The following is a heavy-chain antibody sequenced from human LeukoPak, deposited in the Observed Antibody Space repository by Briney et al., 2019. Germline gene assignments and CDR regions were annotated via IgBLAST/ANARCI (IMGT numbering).Heavy chain of an antibody. J-gene: IGHJ3*02. D-gene: IGHD1-26*01. CDR2: IYANTGDS. CDR3: ASERLGGEKPFDI. V-gene: IGHV1-2*02. Sequence: ASVKVSCKASGYTFTAHHMHWVRQAPGQGLEWMGWIYANTGDSGYAQKFQGRVTMTRDTSINTVYMALSSLTSADTAVYYCASERLGGEKPFDIWGQGTAITVSS. CDR1: GYTFTAHH.